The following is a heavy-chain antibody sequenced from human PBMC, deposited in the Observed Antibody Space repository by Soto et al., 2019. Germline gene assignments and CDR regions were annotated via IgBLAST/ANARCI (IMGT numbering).Heavy chain of an antibody. CDR3: ARHDLDYAGNSYYYGMDV. Sequence: GASLKISCKGSGYSFTSYWIGWLRQMPGKGLEWMGIIYPGDSDTRYSPSFQGQVSMSADKSISTDYLQWSRLKAADTSMYYCARHDLDYAGNSYYYGMDVWGQGTPVTLSS. CDR2: IYPGDSDT. V-gene: IGHV5-51*01. D-gene: IGHD4-17*01. J-gene: IGHJ6*02. CDR1: GYSFTSYW.